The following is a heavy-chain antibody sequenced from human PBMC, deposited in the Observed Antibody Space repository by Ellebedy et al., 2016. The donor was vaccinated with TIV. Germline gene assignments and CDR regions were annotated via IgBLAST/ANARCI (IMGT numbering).Heavy chain of an antibody. V-gene: IGHV3-23*01. Sequence: GESLKISCAASGFTFSSFAMGWVRQTPGKGLEGVSGLYGSGRGIFYSDSVKVRFNISRDHSKKTLYLQMNSLRAEDTAVYYCAKGRGGGSDTSAPRYYFDYWGLGTLVTVSS. D-gene: IGHD5-12*01. J-gene: IGHJ4*02. CDR2: LYGSGRGI. CDR3: AKGRGGGSDTSAPRYYFDY. CDR1: GFTFSSFA.